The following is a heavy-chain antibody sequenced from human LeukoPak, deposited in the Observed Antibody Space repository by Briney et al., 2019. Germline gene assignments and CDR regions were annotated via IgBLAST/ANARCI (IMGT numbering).Heavy chain of an antibody. CDR1: GYTFTVYY. CDR3: TSVKDIVVEGGPYYFDY. CDR2: INPHNADT. J-gene: IGHJ4*02. Sequence: VASVKVSCKASGYTFTVYYLHWARQAPGQGLEWMGLINPHNADTNYAQRFQGRVTMTRDTSITTAYMVLSRLRSYDTAVYYCTSVKDIVVEGGPYYFDYWGQGTLVTVSS. V-gene: IGHV1-2*02. D-gene: IGHD2-15*01.